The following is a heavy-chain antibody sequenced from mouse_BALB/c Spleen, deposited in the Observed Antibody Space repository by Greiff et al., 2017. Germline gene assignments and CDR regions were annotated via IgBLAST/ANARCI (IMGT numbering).Heavy chain of an antibody. Sequence: EVKLMESGPELVKPGASMKISCKASGYSFTGYTMNWVKQSHGKNLEWIGLINPYNGGTSYNQKFKGKATLTVDKSSSTAYMELLSLTSEDSAVYYCARGRYDVKDYYAMDYWGQGTSVTVSS. J-gene: IGHJ4*01. V-gene: IGHV1-18*01. CDR1: GYSFTGYT. CDR2: INPYNGGT. CDR3: ARGRYDVKDYYAMDY. D-gene: IGHD2-14*01.